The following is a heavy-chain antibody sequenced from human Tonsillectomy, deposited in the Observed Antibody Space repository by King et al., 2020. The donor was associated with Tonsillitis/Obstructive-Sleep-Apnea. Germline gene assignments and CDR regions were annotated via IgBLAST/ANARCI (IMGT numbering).Heavy chain of an antibody. J-gene: IGHJ6*03. D-gene: IGHD5-18*01. V-gene: IGHV4-34*01. Sequence: VQLQQWGAGLLKPSETLSLTCAVYGGSFSGYYWSWIRQPPGKGLEWIGDIIETGSTNYNPSLKSRVTISVDTSKSQVSLRLSSVTAADTSVYYCARGLYEYRCGYGYYYYMDVWGKGTTVTVSS. CDR2: IIETGST. CDR1: GGSFSGYY. CDR3: ARGLYEYRCGYGYYYYMDV.